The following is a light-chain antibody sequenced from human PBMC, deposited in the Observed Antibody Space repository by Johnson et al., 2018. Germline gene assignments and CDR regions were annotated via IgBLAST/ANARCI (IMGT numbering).Light chain of an antibody. J-gene: IGLJ1*01. V-gene: IGLV1-51*02. CDR3: GTRDSSLSAGNF. Sequence: QSVLTQPPSVSAAPGQKVTISCSGSSSNIGNNYVSWYQQLPGTAPKLLIYENNKRPSGIPDRFPGSKSGTSATLAIPGRQTGDAAGYYSGTRDSSLSAGNFFGTGTKVTVL. CDR1: SSNIGNNY. CDR2: ENN.